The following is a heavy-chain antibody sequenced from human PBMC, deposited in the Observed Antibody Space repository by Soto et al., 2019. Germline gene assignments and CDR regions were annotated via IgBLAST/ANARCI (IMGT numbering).Heavy chain of an antibody. J-gene: IGHJ5*02. CDR3: ARVVPGPRDRFGP. V-gene: IGHV1-18*01. CDR2: ISLYSDGT. CDR1: GYTYSNYG. Sequence: GAAVKVSSKTSGYTYSNYGITWVRQAPAQPHEWLGWISLYSDGTNYAQKFQGRVSMTTDTSTTTAYMELMSLRADDTAVYYCARVVPGPRDRFGPWSRGTPVTGSS.